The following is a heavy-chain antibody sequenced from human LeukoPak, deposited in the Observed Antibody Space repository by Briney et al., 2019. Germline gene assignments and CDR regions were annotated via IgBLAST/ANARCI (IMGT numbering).Heavy chain of an antibody. Sequence: GGSLXLSCAASGFTFSSYAMSWVRQAPGKGREWVSAISGRGGSTYYADSVKGRFTISRDNSKNTLYLQMNSLRAEDTAVYYCAKGYSYRFGFVYYGSWGQGTLVTVSS. CDR2: ISGRGGST. CDR1: GFTFSSYA. V-gene: IGHV3-23*01. J-gene: IGHJ5*02. CDR3: AKGYSYRFGFVYYGS. D-gene: IGHD5-18*01.